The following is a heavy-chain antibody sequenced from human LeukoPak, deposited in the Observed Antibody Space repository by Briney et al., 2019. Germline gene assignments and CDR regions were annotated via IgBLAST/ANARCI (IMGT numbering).Heavy chain of an antibody. CDR2: IIPIFGTA. D-gene: IGHD4-11*01. J-gene: IGHJ6*03. Sequence: SVKVSCQASGGTFISYAISWVRQAPGQGLEWMGGIIPIFGTANYAQKFQGRVTITTDESTSTAYMELSSLRSEDTAVYYCASTTCPDYSNLRGECYYYYMDVWGKGTTVTVSS. CDR1: GGTFISYA. CDR3: ASTTCPDYSNLRGECYYYYMDV. V-gene: IGHV1-69*05.